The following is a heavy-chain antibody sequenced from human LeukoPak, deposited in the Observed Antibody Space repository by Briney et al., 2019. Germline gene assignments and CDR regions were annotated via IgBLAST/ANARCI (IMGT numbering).Heavy chain of an antibody. Sequence: ASVKVSCKASGYTFTSYAMHWVRQAPGQRLEWMGWINAGNGNTKYSQEFQGRVTITRDTSASTAYMELSSLRSEDMAVYYCARESHDSSGYYPGEFDYWGQGTLVTVSS. J-gene: IGHJ4*02. CDR2: INAGNGNT. D-gene: IGHD3-22*01. CDR3: ARESHDSSGYYPGEFDY. CDR1: GYTFTSYA. V-gene: IGHV1-3*03.